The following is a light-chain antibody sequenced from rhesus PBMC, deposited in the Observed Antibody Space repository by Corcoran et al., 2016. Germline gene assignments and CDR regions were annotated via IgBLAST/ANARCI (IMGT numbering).Light chain of an antibody. V-gene: IGKV1-25*01. CDR1: QGITTD. Sequence: DIQMTQSPSSLSASVGDRVTITCRASQGITTDLAWYQQKQGETPKLLVYEGSRLQSGTPARFSGSGSGTDFTLTISSLQSEDFATYYCQHYYTIPYSFGQGTKVEIK. CDR3: QHYYTIPYS. CDR2: EGS. J-gene: IGKJ2*01.